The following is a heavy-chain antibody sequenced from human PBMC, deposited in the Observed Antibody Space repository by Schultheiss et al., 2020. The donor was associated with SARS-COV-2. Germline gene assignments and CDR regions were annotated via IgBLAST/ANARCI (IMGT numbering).Heavy chain of an antibody. CDR1: GGSISSYY. CDR3: ARRSYSNYGYYYYYMDV. J-gene: IGHJ6*03. D-gene: IGHD4-11*01. Sequence: SETLSLTCTVSGGSISSYYWSWIRQPPGKGLEWIGEINHSGSTNYNPSLKSRVTISVDTSKNQFSLKLSSVTAADTAVYYCARRSYSNYGYYYYYMDVWGKGTTVTVSS. V-gene: IGHV4-34*01. CDR2: INHSGST.